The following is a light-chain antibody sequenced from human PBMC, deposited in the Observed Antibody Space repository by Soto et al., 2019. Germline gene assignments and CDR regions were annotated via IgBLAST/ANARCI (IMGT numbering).Light chain of an antibody. J-gene: IGLJ2*01. Sequence: QSVLTQPASVSGSPGQSITISCTGTTSDVGGYNYVSWYQQHPGKAPRLIIYEVTKWPSGVSTRFSGSKSGNTASLTISGLQAEDEADYYCSSYTDRSTVLFGGGTKVTVL. CDR3: SSYTDRSTVL. CDR1: TSDVGGYNY. V-gene: IGLV2-14*01. CDR2: EVT.